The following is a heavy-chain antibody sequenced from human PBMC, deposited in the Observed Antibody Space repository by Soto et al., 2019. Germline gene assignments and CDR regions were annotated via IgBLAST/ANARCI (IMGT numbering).Heavy chain of an antibody. Sequence: SCAASGFTVSSNYMSWVRQAPGKGLEWVSYISSSSSTIYYADSVKGRFTISRDNAKNSLYLQMNSLRAEDTAVYYCARHPERIAQIGWFDPWGQGTLVTVSS. V-gene: IGHV3-48*01. D-gene: IGHD6-13*01. CDR1: GFTVSSNY. CDR2: ISSSSSTI. J-gene: IGHJ5*02. CDR3: ARHPERIAQIGWFDP.